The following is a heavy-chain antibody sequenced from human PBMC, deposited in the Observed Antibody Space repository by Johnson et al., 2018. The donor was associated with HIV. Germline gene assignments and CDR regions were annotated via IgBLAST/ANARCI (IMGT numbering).Heavy chain of an antibody. CDR1: GFTFNKAW. D-gene: IGHD6-6*01. Sequence: VQLVESGGGLVKPGGSLRLSCEASGFTFNKAWMSWVRQAPGKGLEWVANIKQDGSERYYVDSVKGRFTISRDNAKNSLYLQMNSLRAEDTAVYYCARGSGSSIAARGAFDIWGQGTMVTVSS. CDR3: ARGSGSSIAARGAFDI. CDR2: IKQDGSER. V-gene: IGHV3-7*01. J-gene: IGHJ3*02.